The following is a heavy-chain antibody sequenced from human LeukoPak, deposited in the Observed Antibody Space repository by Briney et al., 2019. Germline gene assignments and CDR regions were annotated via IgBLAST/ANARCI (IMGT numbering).Heavy chain of an antibody. CDR1: RYTFTGYY. CDR2: INPNSGGT. V-gene: IGHV1-2*02. D-gene: IGHD3-22*01. Sequence: ASVKVSCKASRYTFTGYYMHWVRQAPGQGLEWMGWINPNSGGTNYAQKFHGRVTMTTETSTSTAYMELRSLRSDDTAVYYCARDRGSGYYYAWFDPWGQGTLVTVSS. J-gene: IGHJ5*02. CDR3: ARDRGSGYYYAWFDP.